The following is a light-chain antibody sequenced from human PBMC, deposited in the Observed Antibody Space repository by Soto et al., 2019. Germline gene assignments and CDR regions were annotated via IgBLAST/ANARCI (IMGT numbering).Light chain of an antibody. CDR2: GAS. CDR1: QSVSSNY. V-gene: IGKV3-20*01. CDR3: QQYSSSPPEFT. J-gene: IGKJ3*01. Sequence: EIVLTQSPGTLSVSPGERVTLSCRASQSVSSNYLAWYQQRPGPPPRLLIFGASYRATGIPDRFSGSGSGTDFTLTISRLEPEDFAVYYCQQYSSSPPEFTFGPGTKVDSK.